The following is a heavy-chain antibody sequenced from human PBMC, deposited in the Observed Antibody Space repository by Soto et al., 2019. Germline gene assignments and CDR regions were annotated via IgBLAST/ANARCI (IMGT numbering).Heavy chain of an antibody. D-gene: IGHD1-26*01. CDR1: GFTFTHYG. V-gene: IGHV3-30*03. CDR3: ARDQWDRLKPREPRYFVF. J-gene: IGHJ4*02. Sequence: PGGSLRLSCSASGFTFTHYGMHWVRQTPGKGLEWVASVSYDGRKTYSVDSVKGRFTISRDNSKDTLYLQMSSLRADDTAVYYCARDQWDRLKPREPRYFVFWGQGTRVTVSS. CDR2: VSYDGRKT.